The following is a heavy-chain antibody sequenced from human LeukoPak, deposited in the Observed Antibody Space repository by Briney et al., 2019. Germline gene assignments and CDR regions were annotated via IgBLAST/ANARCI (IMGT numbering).Heavy chain of an antibody. Sequence: GGSLRLSCAASGFTFSSFAMSWVRQAPGKGLEWVSTISDSGGRTYFADSVKGRFTISRDNAKNTLYLQMNSLRAEDTAVYYCASGYCSSTSCSPSGYYYYYMDVWGKGTTVTVSS. D-gene: IGHD2-2*03. V-gene: IGHV3-23*01. CDR2: ISDSGGRT. J-gene: IGHJ6*03. CDR1: GFTFSSFA. CDR3: ASGYCSSTSCSPSGYYYYYMDV.